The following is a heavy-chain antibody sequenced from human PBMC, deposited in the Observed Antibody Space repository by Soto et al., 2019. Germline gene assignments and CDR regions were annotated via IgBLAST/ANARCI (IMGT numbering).Heavy chain of an antibody. J-gene: IGHJ4*02. CDR2: IKTNTEGGTT. V-gene: IGHV3-15*07. D-gene: IGHD6-13*01. CDR3: TRVGYSSSWPFDS. CDR1: GFTFTNAW. Sequence: EVQLVDSGGGLVKPGGSLRLSCAASGFTFTNAWMNWVRQAPGEGLEWVARIKTNTEGGTTDYAAPVKGRFTISRDDSKKMLYLQMNNLKTEDGAVYYCTRVGYSSSWPFDSWGQGTLVTVSS.